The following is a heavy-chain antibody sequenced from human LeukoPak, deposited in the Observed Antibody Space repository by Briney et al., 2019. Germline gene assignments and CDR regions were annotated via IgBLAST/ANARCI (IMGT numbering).Heavy chain of an antibody. J-gene: IGHJ4*02. CDR1: GFTFSSYA. CDR2: ISYDGSNK. Sequence: GGSLRLSCAASGFTFSSYAMPWVRQAPGKGLEWVAVISYDGSNKYYADSVKGRFTISRDNSKNTLYLQMNSLRAEDTAVYYCARPSSLGTLVAFDYWGQGTLVTVSS. D-gene: IGHD6-6*01. V-gene: IGHV3-30-3*01. CDR3: ARPSSLGTLVAFDY.